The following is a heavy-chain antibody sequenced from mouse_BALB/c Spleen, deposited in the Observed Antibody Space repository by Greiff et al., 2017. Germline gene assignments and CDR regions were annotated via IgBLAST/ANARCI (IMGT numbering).Heavy chain of an antibody. Sequence: QVQLKESGAELVKPGASVKLSCKASGYTFTSYYMYWVKQRPGQGLEWIGEINPSNGGTNFNEKFKSKATLTVDKSSSTAYMQLSSLTSEDSAVYYCTRDRYDWGQGTLVTVSA. CDR1: GYTFTSYY. D-gene: IGHD2-14*01. CDR2: INPSNGGT. J-gene: IGHJ3*01. CDR3: TRDRYD. V-gene: IGHV1S81*02.